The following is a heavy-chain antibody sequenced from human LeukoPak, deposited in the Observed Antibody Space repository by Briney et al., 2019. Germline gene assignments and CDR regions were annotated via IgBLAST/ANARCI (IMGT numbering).Heavy chain of an antibody. CDR1: GFSFSSYW. J-gene: IGHJ4*02. Sequence: HPGGSLRLSCAASGFSFSSYWMHSVRQTPGKRLVWISRIKNDGSSASYADSVKGRLTISRDNAKSMLFLQINSLSAEDTAVYYCAREHVLAEFFDYWGRRTLVTVSS. CDR2: IKNDGSSA. V-gene: IGHV3-74*01. CDR3: AREHVLAEFFDY. D-gene: IGHD3-16*01.